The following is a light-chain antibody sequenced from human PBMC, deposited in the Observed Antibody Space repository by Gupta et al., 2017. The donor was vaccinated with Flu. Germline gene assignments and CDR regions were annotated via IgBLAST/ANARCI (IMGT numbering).Light chain of an antibody. CDR1: QSVSSK. Sequence: ATLSVSPGERATLSCSASQSVSSKLAWYQQKPGQAPRLLIYGASTRATGIPARFSGSGSGTEFTLTISSLQSEDFAVYYCQQYNDWPLYTFGQGTXLEIK. J-gene: IGKJ2*01. CDR2: GAS. V-gene: IGKV3-15*01. CDR3: QQYNDWPLYT.